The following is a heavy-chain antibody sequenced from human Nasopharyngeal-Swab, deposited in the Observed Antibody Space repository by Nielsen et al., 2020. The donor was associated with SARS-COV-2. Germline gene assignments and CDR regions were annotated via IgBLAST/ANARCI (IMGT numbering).Heavy chain of an antibody. V-gene: IGHV1-2*06. CDR2: INPNSGGT. CDR1: GDTFTGYY. D-gene: IGHD6-19*01. CDR3: ARVLYSSGGWFDP. Sequence: ASVKVSCKASGDTFTGYYMHWVRQAPGQGLEWMGRINPNSGGTNYAQKFQGRVTMTRDTSISTAYMELSRLRSDDTAVYYCARVLYSSGGWFDPWGQGTLVTVSS. J-gene: IGHJ5*02.